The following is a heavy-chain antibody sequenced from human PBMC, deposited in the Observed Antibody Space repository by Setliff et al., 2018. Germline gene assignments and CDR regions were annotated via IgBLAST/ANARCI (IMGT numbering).Heavy chain of an antibody. CDR1: GGSISSSRYY. Sequence: PSETLSLTCTVSGGSISSSRYYWGWIRQPPGKGLEWIGNIYYGGSAYYNPSLKSRVTISVDTSKNQFSLKLSSVTAADTAVYYCARGRIAAALYYFDYWGQGTLVTVSS. CDR3: ARGRIAAALYYFDY. CDR2: IYYGGSA. D-gene: IGHD6-13*01. J-gene: IGHJ4*02. V-gene: IGHV4-39*07.